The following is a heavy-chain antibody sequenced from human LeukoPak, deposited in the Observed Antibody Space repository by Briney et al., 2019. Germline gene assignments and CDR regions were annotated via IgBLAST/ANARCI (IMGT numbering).Heavy chain of an antibody. CDR3: ARGGDQADWFDP. Sequence: ASVKVSCKASGCTFTSYDINWVRQATGQGLEWMGWMNPNSGNTGYAQKFQGRVTITRNTSISTAYMELSSLRSEDTAVYYCARGGDQADWFDPWGQGTLVTVSS. V-gene: IGHV1-8*03. J-gene: IGHJ5*02. CDR1: GCTFTSYD. D-gene: IGHD3-10*01. CDR2: MNPNSGNT.